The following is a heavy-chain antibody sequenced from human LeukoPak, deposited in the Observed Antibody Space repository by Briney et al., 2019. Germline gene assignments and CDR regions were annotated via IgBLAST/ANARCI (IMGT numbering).Heavy chain of an antibody. V-gene: IGHV4-39*01. D-gene: IGHD3-9*01. CDR3: ARNVLRYFDWLLNWYYFDY. J-gene: IGHJ4*02. CDR2: IYYSGST. CDR1: GGTISSSSYY. Sequence: SETLSLTCTVSGGTISSSSYYWGWIRQPPGKGLEWIGSIYYSGSTYYNPSLKSRVTISVDTSKNQFSLKLSSVTAADTAVYYCARNVLRYFDWLLNWYYFDYWGQGTLVTVSS.